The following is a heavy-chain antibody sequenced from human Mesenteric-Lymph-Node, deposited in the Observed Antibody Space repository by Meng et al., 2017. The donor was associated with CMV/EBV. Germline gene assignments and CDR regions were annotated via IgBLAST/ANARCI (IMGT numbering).Heavy chain of an antibody. CDR2: INSDGSST. D-gene: IGHD2-2*01. CDR3: ARDVGGYCSSTSCYVQGSWFDP. V-gene: IGHV3-74*01. CDR1: GFTFSSYW. J-gene: IGHJ5*02. Sequence: GESLKISCAASGFTFSSYWMHWVRQAPGKGLVWVSRINSDGSSTSYADSVKGRFTISRDNAKNTLYLQMNSLRAEDTAVYYCARDVGGYCSSTSCYVQGSWFDPWGQGTLVTVSS.